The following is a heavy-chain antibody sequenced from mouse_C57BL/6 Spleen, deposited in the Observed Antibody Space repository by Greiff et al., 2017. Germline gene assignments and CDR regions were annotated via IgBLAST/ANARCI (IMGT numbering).Heavy chain of an antibody. Sequence: EVMLVESGGGLVKPGGSLKLSCAASGFTFSSYAMSWVRQTPEKRLEWVATISDGGSYTYYPDNVKGRFTISRDNAKNNLYLQMSHLKSEDTAMYYCARERGHFYGSSYDYAMGYWGQGTSVTVSS. CDR1: GFTFSSYA. D-gene: IGHD1-1*01. CDR3: ARERGHFYGSSYDYAMGY. V-gene: IGHV5-4*01. CDR2: ISDGGSYT. J-gene: IGHJ4*01.